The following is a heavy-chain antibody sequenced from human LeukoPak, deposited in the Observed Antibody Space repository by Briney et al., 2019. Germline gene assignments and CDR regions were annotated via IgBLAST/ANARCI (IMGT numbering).Heavy chain of an antibody. CDR2: IIPIFGTA. CDR1: GGTFSSYA. CDR3: ARDLTMVRGVIMT. Sequence: ASVKVSCKASGGTFSSYAISWVRQAPGQGLEWMGGIIPIFGTANYAQKFQGRVTMTRDTSISTAYMELSRLRSDDTAVYYCARDLTMVRGVIMTWGQGTLVTVYS. D-gene: IGHD3-10*01. V-gene: IGHV1-69*05. J-gene: IGHJ5*02.